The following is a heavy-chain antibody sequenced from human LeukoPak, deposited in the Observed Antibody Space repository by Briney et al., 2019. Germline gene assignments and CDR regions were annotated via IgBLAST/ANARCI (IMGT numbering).Heavy chain of an antibody. D-gene: IGHD2-15*01. J-gene: IGHJ3*02. CDR2: KYARGSS. Sequence: SETLSLTCTVSGGSISNYYWGWIRQPAGKGLEWIGRKYARGSSNYNPPVQSRVTMSVDTSKNQFSLKLRSVTAADTAVYYCARGRYCSADICTGGDSFDIWGQGTMVSVSP. CDR1: GGSISNYY. CDR3: ARGRYCSADICTGGDSFDI. V-gene: IGHV4-4*07.